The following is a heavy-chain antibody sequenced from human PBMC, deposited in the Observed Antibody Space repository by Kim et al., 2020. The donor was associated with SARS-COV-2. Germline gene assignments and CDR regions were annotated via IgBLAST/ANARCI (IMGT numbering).Heavy chain of an antibody. CDR1: GFTFSTYA. Sequence: GGSLRLSCAASGFTFSTYAMHWVRQAPGKGLDWVALISYDGSNKYYADSVKGRFTISRDNSKNTVYLQMNSLRAEDTAVYYCARGKGIAAGGDFWGQGTQVTVSS. J-gene: IGHJ4*02. CDR2: ISYDGSNK. V-gene: IGHV3-30-3*01. D-gene: IGHD6-13*01. CDR3: ARGKGIAAGGDF.